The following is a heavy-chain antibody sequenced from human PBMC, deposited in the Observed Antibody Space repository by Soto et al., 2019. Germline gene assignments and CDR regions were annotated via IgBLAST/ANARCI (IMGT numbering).Heavy chain of an antibody. CDR1: GYTFTSYG. V-gene: IGHV1-18*01. Sequence: ASVKVSCKASGYTFTSYGISWVRQAPGQGLEWMGWISAYNGNTNYAQRFQGRVTITRDTSATTAYLELSSLTSEDTAVYYCARRPPYTNGWTLYCGEGTQVTLSS. D-gene: IGHD6-19*01. CDR2: ISAYNGNT. J-gene: IGHJ1*01. CDR3: ARRPPYTNGWTLY.